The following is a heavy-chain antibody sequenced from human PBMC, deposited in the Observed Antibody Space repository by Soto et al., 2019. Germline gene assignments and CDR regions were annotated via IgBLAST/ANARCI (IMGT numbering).Heavy chain of an antibody. D-gene: IGHD1-26*01. Sequence: ASVKVSCKAIGYSFTSYYMHWVRQAPGQGLEWMGIINPSGGSTSYAQKFQGRVTMTTDTSTSTAYMELRSLRSDDTAVYYCARASGSSYWFDPWGQGTLVTVSS. CDR2: INPSGGST. CDR1: GYSFTSYY. J-gene: IGHJ5*02. CDR3: ARASGSSYWFDP. V-gene: IGHV1-46*01.